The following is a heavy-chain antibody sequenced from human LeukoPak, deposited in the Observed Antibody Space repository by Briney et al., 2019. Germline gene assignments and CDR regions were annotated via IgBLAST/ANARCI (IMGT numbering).Heavy chain of an antibody. CDR1: GFTFSSYG. CDR2: IWYDGSNK. D-gene: IGHD6-13*01. Sequence: GGSLRLSCAASGFTFSSYGMHWVRQAPGKGLEWVAVIWYDGSNKYYADSVKGRLTISRDNSKNTLYLQMNSLRAEDTAVYYCARDIISSSWPNYYYYGMDVWGQGTTVTVSS. V-gene: IGHV3-33*01. J-gene: IGHJ6*02. CDR3: ARDIISSSWPNYYYYGMDV.